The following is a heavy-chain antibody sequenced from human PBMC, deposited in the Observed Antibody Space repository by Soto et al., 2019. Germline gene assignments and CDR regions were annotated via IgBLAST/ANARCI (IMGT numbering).Heavy chain of an antibody. D-gene: IGHD2-15*01. V-gene: IGHV3-30-3*01. CDR3: ARGGGDIVVVVAASNQSSDGMDV. Sequence: QVQLVESGGGVVQPGRSLRLSCAASGFTFSSYAMHWVRQAPGKGLEWVAVISYDGSNKYYADSVEGRFTISRDNSKNTLYRQLNSLRAEDTAVYYRARGGGDIVVVVAASNQSSDGMDVWGQGTTVTVSS. CDR2: ISYDGSNK. J-gene: IGHJ6*02. CDR1: GFTFSSYA.